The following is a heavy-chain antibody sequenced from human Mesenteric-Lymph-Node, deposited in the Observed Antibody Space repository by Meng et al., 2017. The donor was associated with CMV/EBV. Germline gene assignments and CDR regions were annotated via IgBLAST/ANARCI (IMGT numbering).Heavy chain of an antibody. D-gene: IGHD5-12*01. CDR3: ARDNVYYNGYDSD. Sequence: GESLKISCTASGFIFSTYGMHWVRQAPGKGLEWVSFINSIGSTTYYADSVKGRFTIYRDNAKNSLYLEMNSLRVEDTAVYYCARDNVYYNGYDSDWGQGTLVTVSS. CDR1: GFIFSTYG. J-gene: IGHJ4*02. CDR2: INSIGSTT. V-gene: IGHV3-48*03.